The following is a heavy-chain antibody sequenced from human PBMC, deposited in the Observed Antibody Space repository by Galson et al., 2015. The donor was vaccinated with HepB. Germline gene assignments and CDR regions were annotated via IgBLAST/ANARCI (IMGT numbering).Heavy chain of an antibody. CDR1: GYTFTELS. Sequence: SVKVSCKASGYTFTELSMHWVRQAPGKGLEWMGGFDPEDGETIYAQKFQGRVTMTEDTSTDTAYMELSSLRSEDTAVYYCATDAKYSGSFGVFDYWGQGTLVTVSS. J-gene: IGHJ4*02. CDR3: ATDAKYSGSFGVFDY. V-gene: IGHV1-24*01. CDR2: FDPEDGET. D-gene: IGHD1-26*01.